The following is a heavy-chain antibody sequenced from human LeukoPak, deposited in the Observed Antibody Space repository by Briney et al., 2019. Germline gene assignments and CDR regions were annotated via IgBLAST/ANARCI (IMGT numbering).Heavy chain of an antibody. CDR2: MNPNSGNT. Sequence: ASVKVSCKASGYTFTRYDINWVRQATGQGLEWMGWMNPNSGNTGYAQKFQGRVTMTRDTSISTAYMELSRLRSDDTAVYYCAREVEEVAAISSRWFDPWGQGTLVAVSS. CDR3: AREVEEVAAISSRWFDP. J-gene: IGHJ5*02. CDR1: GYTFTRYD. V-gene: IGHV1-8*01. D-gene: IGHD2-15*01.